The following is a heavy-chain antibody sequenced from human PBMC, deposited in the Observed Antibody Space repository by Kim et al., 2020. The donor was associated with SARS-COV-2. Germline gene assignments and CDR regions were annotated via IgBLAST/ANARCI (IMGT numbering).Heavy chain of an antibody. J-gene: IGHJ6*02. Sequence: SGPTLVKPTQTLTLTCTFSGFSLTTTGMCVSWVRQPPGKALEWLARIDWDDDKYYSTSLKTRLTISKDTSKNQVVLTMTNMDPVDTATYYCARIDRYGSGSYGGYYGMDVWGQGTTVTVSS. CDR2: IDWDDDK. CDR3: ARIDRYGSGSYGGYYGMDV. V-gene: IGHV2-70*11. D-gene: IGHD3-10*01. CDR1: GFSLTTTGMC.